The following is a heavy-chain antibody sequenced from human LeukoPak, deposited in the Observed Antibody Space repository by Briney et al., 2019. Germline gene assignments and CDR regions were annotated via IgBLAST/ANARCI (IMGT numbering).Heavy chain of an antibody. V-gene: IGHV1-69*13. J-gene: IGHJ4*02. Sequence: SVKVSCKASGGTFSSYAISWVRQAPGQGLEWMGGIIPIFGTANYAQKFQGRVTITADESTSTAYMELSSPRSEDTAVYYCARRADILTGYQNPFDYWGQGTLVTVSS. D-gene: IGHD3-9*01. CDR2: IIPIFGTA. CDR3: ARRADILTGYQNPFDY. CDR1: GGTFSSYA.